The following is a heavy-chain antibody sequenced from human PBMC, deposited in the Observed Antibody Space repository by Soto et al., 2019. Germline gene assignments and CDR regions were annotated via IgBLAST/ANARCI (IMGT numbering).Heavy chain of an antibody. J-gene: IGHJ5*02. V-gene: IGHV1-69*01. CDR2: IIPIFGTA. D-gene: IGHD6-6*01. CDR3: ARDSYPASIASPVNWFAP. CDR1: GGTFSSYA. Sequence: QVQLVQSGAEVKKPGSSVKVSCKASGGTFSSYAISWVRQAPGQGLEWMGGIIPIFGTANYAQKFQGRVTITADESTSTAYMELSSLRAEDTAVYYCARDSYPASIASPVNWFAPWGQGTLVTVSS.